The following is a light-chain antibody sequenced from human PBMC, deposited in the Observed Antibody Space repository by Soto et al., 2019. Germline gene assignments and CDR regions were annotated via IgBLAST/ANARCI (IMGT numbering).Light chain of an antibody. V-gene: IGLV3-21*04. CDR1: NIGNKS. CDR2: YDS. CDR3: QVWDTSSDHVV. J-gene: IGLJ2*01. Sequence: SYELTQPPSVSVAPGRTAMVTCGGNNIGNKSVHWYQQKPGQAPVLVIYYDSDRPSAIPERLAGSNSGNTATLTISRVEAGDEADYFCQVWDTSSDHVVFGGGTQLTVL.